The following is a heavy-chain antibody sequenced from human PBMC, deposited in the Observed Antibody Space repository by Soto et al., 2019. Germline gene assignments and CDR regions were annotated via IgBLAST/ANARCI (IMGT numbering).Heavy chain of an antibody. V-gene: IGHV1-69*02. D-gene: IGHD5-18*01. CDR1: GGTFSSYT. J-gene: IGHJ2*01. CDR3: ARSGGYSYGYGL. Sequence: QVQLVQSGAEVKKPGSSVKVSCKASGGTFSSYTISWVRQAPGQGLEWMGRIIPIRGIANYAQKFQGRVTITPEQSRSTAYMELRSVRAEETAVYYCARSGGYSYGYGLWGRGTLVTVSS. CDR2: IIPIRGIA.